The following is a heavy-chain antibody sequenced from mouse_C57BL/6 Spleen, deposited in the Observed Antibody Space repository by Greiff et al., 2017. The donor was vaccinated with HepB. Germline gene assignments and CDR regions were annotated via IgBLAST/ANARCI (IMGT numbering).Heavy chain of an antibody. CDR2: ISDGGSYT. V-gene: IGHV5-4*01. CDR3: ARDRGGNYYFDY. J-gene: IGHJ2*01. D-gene: IGHD2-1*01. Sequence: EVKLMESGGGLVKPGGSLKLSCAASGFTFSSYAMSWVRQTPEKRLEWVATISDGGSYTYYPDNVKGRFTISRDNAKNNLYLQMSHLKSEDTAMYYCARDRGGNYYFDYWGQGTTLTVSS. CDR1: GFTFSSYA.